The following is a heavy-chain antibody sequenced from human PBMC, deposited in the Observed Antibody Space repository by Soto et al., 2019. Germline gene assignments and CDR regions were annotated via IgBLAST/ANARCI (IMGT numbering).Heavy chain of an antibody. CDR2: INPSGGST. V-gene: IGHV1-46*01. J-gene: IGHJ5*02. D-gene: IGHD3-10*01. CDR1: GYTFTSYY. CDR3: ARLKLKGNSFDP. Sequence: WASVKVSCKASGYTFTSYYMHWVRQAPGQGLEWMGIINPSGGSTSYAQKFQGRVTMTRDTSTSTVYMELSSLRSEDTDVSYCARLKLKGNSFDPWGQGTPVTVSS.